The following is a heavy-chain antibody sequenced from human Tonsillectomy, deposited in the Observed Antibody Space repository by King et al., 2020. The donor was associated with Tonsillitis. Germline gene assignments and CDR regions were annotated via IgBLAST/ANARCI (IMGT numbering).Heavy chain of an antibody. D-gene: IGHD5-18*01. CDR2: IYYNGGT. J-gene: IGHJ4*02. CDR3: AIYSYGFDY. Sequence: VQLQESGPGLVKPSETLSLTCTVSGGSISSYYWSWIRQPPGKGLEWIGYIYYNGGTNYNPSLKSRVTISVDTSKNQFSLNLRSVTAADTAVYYCAIYSYGFDYWGQGTLVTVSS. V-gene: IGHV4-59*01. CDR1: GGSISSYY.